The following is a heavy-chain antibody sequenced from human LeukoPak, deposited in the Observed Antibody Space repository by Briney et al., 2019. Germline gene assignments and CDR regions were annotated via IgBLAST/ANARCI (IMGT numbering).Heavy chain of an antibody. J-gene: IGHJ6*02. Sequence: PGGSLRLSCAASGFTVSSNYMSWVRQAPGKGLEWVSVIYSGGSTNFADSVRGRFTISRDNSKNTLYLQMNSLRAEDTAVYYCARGRYAFSAGMDVWGQGTTVTVSS. V-gene: IGHV3-53*01. CDR2: IYSGGST. D-gene: IGHD5-12*01. CDR1: GFTVSSNY. CDR3: ARGRYAFSAGMDV.